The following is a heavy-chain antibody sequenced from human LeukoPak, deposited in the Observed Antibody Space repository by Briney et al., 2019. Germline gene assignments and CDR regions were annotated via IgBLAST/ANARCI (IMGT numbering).Heavy chain of an antibody. V-gene: IGHV1-8*02. CDR1: GGTFSSYA. CDR3: ARGQGSSWYYYYGMDV. J-gene: IGHJ6*02. D-gene: IGHD6-13*01. Sequence: ASVKVSCKASGGTFSSYAISWVRQATGQGLEWMGWMNPNSGNTGYAQKFQGRVTMTRNTSISTAYMELSSLRSEDTAVYYCARGQGSSWYYYYGMDVWGQGTTVTVSS. CDR2: MNPNSGNT.